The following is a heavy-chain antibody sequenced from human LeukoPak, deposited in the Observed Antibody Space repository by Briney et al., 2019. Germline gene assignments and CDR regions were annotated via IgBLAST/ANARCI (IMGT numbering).Heavy chain of an antibody. J-gene: IGHJ5*02. Sequence: TPSGTLSLTCTVSGGSISSGGYFWSWIRQPPGKGLEWIGYIYHSGSTYFNPSLKSRVSISVDRSKNQFSLKLSSVTAADTAVYYCARGSTYYDSSGRVNNWFDPWGQGTLVTVSS. CDR1: GGSISSGGYF. V-gene: IGHV4-30-2*01. CDR2: IYHSGST. CDR3: ARGSTYYDSSGRVNNWFDP. D-gene: IGHD3-22*01.